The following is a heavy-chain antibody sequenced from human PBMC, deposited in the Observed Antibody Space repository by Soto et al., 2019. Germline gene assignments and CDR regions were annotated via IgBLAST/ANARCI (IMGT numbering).Heavy chain of an antibody. CDR1: GFTFSSYA. D-gene: IGHD6-13*01. Sequence: GGSLRLSCAASGFTFSSYAMSWVRQAPGKGLEWVSAISGSGGSTYYADSVKGRFTISRDNSKNTLYLQMNSLRAEDTAVYYCAKESYGIAAAGNYFDYWGQGTLVTVSS. J-gene: IGHJ4*02. V-gene: IGHV3-23*01. CDR2: ISGSGGST. CDR3: AKESYGIAAAGNYFDY.